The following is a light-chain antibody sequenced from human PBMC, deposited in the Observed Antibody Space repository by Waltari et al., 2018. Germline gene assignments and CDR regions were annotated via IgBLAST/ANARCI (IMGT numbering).Light chain of an antibody. V-gene: IGKV3-15*01. Sequence: EIVMTQSPAILSVSPGERATLSCRASENVSSDLAWYQQKPGQSPRLLIYDSSTRATGIPATFSGSGSGTDFTLTINRLQSEDFGVYYCQQYKKWPPFTFGPGTTVDIK. CDR1: ENVSSD. CDR2: DSS. CDR3: QQYKKWPPFT. J-gene: IGKJ3*01.